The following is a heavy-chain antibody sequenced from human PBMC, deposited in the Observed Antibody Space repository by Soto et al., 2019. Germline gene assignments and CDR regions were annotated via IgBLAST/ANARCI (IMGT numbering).Heavy chain of an antibody. V-gene: IGHV3-30*03. J-gene: IGHJ4*02. CDR1: GFTFSSYG. Sequence: GGSLRLSCAASGFTFSSYGMHWVRQAPGKGLEWVAVISYDGSNKYYADSVKGRFTISRDNSKNTLYLQMNSLRAEDTAVYYCVLDYYDSSGYQGGFDYWGQGTLVTVSS. D-gene: IGHD3-22*01. CDR2: ISYDGSNK. CDR3: VLDYYDSSGYQGGFDY.